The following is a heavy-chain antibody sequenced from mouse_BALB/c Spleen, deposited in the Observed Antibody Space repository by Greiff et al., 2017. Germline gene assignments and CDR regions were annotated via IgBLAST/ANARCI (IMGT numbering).Heavy chain of an antibody. J-gene: IGHJ3*01. CDR2: ISSGSSTI. Sequence: EVKLVESGGGLVQPGGSRKLSCAASGFTFSSFGMHWVRQAPEKGLEWVAYISSGSSTIYYADTVKGRFTISRDNPKNTLFLQMTSLRSEDTAMYYCARFTTASWFAYWGQGTLVTVSA. V-gene: IGHV5-17*02. CDR1: GFTFSSFG. CDR3: ARFTTASWFAY. D-gene: IGHD1-2*01.